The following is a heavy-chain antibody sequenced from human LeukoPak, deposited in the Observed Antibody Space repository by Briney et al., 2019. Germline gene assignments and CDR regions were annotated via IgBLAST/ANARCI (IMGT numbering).Heavy chain of an antibody. CDR1: GGSISSSSYF. CDR3: ARVGRGFGESVFDY. V-gene: IGHV4-39*07. Sequence: PSETLSLTCSVSGGSISSSSYFWGWIRQPPGKGLEWIASVHYSGSTYYNPSLKSRVTISVDTSKNQFSLKLSSVTAADTAVYYCARVGRGFGESVFDYWGQGTLVTVSS. J-gene: IGHJ4*02. D-gene: IGHD3-10*01. CDR2: VHYSGST.